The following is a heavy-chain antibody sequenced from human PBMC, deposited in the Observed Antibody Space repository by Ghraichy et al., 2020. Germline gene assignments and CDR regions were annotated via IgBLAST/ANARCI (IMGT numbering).Heavy chain of an antibody. V-gene: IGHV3-48*03. Sequence: GESLNISCAASGFTFSTYEMNWVRQAPGKGLEWISYISGTGRTINYADSVKGRFTISKDDAESSLYLQMNSLRVDDTAVYYCARTVAGIPLDYWGQGTLVTVSS. D-gene: IGHD6-19*01. CDR1: GFTFSTYE. CDR3: ARTVAGIPLDY. J-gene: IGHJ4*02. CDR2: ISGTGRTI.